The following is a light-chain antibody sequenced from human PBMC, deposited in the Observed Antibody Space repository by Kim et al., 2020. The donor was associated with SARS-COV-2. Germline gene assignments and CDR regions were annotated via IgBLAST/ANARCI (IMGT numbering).Light chain of an antibody. Sequence: SVGERVTITCRASQGSSSALAWYQQKPGKAPKLLIYDASSLESGVPSRFSGSGSGTDFALTISSLQPEDFATYYCQQFNSYPPLTFGGGTKVDIK. CDR3: QQFNSYPPLT. CDR1: QGSSSA. CDR2: DAS. V-gene: IGKV1-13*02. J-gene: IGKJ4*01.